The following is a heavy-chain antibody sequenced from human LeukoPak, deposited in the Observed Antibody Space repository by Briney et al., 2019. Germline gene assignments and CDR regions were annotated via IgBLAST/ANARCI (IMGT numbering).Heavy chain of an antibody. Sequence: PSETLSLTCTVSGGSISSGGYYWSWIRQPPGKGLEWIGYTYYTGSTNYNPSLTSRVNISVDTSKNQFSLNLTSVTAADTAVYYCARWGSIAVARFDYWGQGTLVTVSS. CDR1: GGSISSGGYY. CDR2: TYYTGST. CDR3: ARWGSIAVARFDY. V-gene: IGHV4-61*08. D-gene: IGHD6-6*01. J-gene: IGHJ4*02.